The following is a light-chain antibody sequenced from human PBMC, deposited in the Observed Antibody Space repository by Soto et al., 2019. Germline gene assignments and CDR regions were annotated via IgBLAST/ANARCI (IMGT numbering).Light chain of an antibody. Sequence: DIVMTQSPDSLAVSLGERATIDCKSRQSLLYSPNNNNYLAWYQQKPGQPPKLLIYWASTRESGVPERFTGSTSGSNFNLTISSLYADDVAVYFCQKYYDDPQTFGQGTKVETK. CDR2: WAS. CDR1: QSLLYSPNNNNY. V-gene: IGKV4-1*01. J-gene: IGKJ1*01. CDR3: QKYYDDPQT.